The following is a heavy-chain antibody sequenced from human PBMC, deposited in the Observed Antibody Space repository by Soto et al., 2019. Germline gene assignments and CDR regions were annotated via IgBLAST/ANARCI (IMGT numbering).Heavy chain of an antibody. D-gene: IGHD3-22*01. CDR3: AADYYYGGSDPRVRID. CDR1: GFTFTHPG. CDR2: IVVGSGNT. Sequence: ASVKVSCKASGFTFTHPGMQWVRQARGQSLEWIGWIVVGSGNTNYAPKFQERVTITWDKSTFTAYMELSSLRSEDTAVYYCAADYYYGGSDPRVRIDCGQGTLVTVSS. J-gene: IGHJ4*02. V-gene: IGHV1-58*02.